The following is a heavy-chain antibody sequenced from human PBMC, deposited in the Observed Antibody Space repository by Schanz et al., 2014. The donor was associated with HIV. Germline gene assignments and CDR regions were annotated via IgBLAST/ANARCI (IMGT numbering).Heavy chain of an antibody. CDR1: GFTFDDYD. Sequence: EVQLAESGGGLVQPGRSLRLFCEASGFTFDDYDMHWVRQVPGKGLEWVSSISWNSGSRGYADSVKGRFTISRDNDNDSLYLQMNSLRVEDTALYYCVKDSGTLVSGARWFDPWDQGTQVTVSS. CDR3: VKDSGTLVSGARWFDP. J-gene: IGHJ5*02. CDR2: ISWNSGSR. D-gene: IGHD6-19*01. V-gene: IGHV3-9*01.